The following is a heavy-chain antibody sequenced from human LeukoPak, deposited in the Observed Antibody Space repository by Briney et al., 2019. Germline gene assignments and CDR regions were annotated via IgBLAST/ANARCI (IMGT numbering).Heavy chain of an antibody. J-gene: IGHJ3*02. CDR1: GGSFSGYY. V-gene: IGHV4-34*01. CDR3: ARGGSGYYYSGDAFDI. CDR2: IYYSGST. D-gene: IGHD3-22*01. Sequence: SETLSLTCAVYGGSFSGYYWGWIRQPPGKGLEWIGSIYYSGSTYYNPSLKSRVTISVDTSKNQFSLKLSSVTAADTAVYYCARGGSGYYYSGDAFDIWGQGTMVTVSS.